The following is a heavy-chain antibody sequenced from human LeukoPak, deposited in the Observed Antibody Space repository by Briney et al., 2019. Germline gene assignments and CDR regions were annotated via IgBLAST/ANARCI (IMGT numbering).Heavy chain of an antibody. CDR2: INSDESTT. CDR3: AILTGIAAAA. J-gene: IGHJ5*02. Sequence: GGSLRLSCVASGFTFSSYWMHWVRQAPGKGLVWVSRINSDESTTTYADSVKGRFTISRDNAKNTLYLQMNSLRAEDTAIYYCAILTGIAAAAWGQGTLVTVSS. CDR1: GFTFSSYW. V-gene: IGHV3-74*01. D-gene: IGHD6-13*01.